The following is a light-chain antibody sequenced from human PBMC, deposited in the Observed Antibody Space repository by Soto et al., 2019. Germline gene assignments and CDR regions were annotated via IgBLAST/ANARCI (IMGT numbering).Light chain of an antibody. CDR3: SSHSSSSTLVV. CDR1: SSDVGGYNY. Sequence: QSALTQPASMSGSPGQSITISCTGTSSDVGGYNYVSWYRQHPGKAPKLMIYDVNNRPSGVSNRLSGSKSGNTASLTISGLQAEDEADYYCSSHSSSSTLVVFGGGTKVTVL. V-gene: IGLV2-14*03. J-gene: IGLJ2*01. CDR2: DVN.